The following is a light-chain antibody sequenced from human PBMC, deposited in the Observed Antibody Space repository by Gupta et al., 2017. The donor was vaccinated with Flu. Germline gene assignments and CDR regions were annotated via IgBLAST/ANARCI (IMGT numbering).Light chain of an antibody. Sequence: SALTPPRPVSGSPGPAVTISCTGPSSHVGGYNYVSWYQQHQGKAPKLMIYDVSTRPSGVPDRFSGSKSGNTASLTISELQADDEADYYCCSHAGSYTLVFGGGTKLTVL. V-gene: IGLV2-11*01. J-gene: IGLJ3*02. CDR3: CSHAGSYTLV. CDR2: DVS. CDR1: SSHVGGYNY.